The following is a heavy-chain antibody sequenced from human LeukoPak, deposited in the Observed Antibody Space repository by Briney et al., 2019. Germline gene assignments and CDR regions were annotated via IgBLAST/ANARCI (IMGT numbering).Heavy chain of an antibody. J-gene: IGHJ4*02. CDR2: IYHSGST. V-gene: IGHV4-38-2*02. Sequence: PLETLSLTCTVSGYSISSGYYWGWIRQPPGKGLEWIGSIYHSGSTYYNPSLKSRVTISVDTSKDQFSLKLSSVTAADTAVYYCARGYYYDSSGSPLDYWGQGTLVTVSS. D-gene: IGHD3-22*01. CDR3: ARGYYYDSSGSPLDY. CDR1: GYSISSGYY.